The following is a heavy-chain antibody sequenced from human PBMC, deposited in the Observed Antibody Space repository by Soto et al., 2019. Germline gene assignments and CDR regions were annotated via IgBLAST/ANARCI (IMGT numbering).Heavy chain of an antibody. CDR3: ARSQGSSTSLEIYYYYYYGMAV. CDR2: IIRISGTA. V-gene: IGHV1-69*01. Sequence: QVQLVQSGAEVKKPGSSVKVSCKASGGTFSSYAISWVRQAPGQGLEWMGGIIRISGTANYAQKFQARVTITADESTSTAYMELSSLRSEDTAVYYCARSQGSSTSLEIYYYYYYGMAVWGQGTTVTVSS. D-gene: IGHD2-2*01. J-gene: IGHJ6*02. CDR1: GGTFSSYA.